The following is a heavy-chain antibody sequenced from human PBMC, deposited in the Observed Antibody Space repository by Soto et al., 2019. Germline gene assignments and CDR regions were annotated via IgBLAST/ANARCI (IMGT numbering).Heavy chain of an antibody. J-gene: IGHJ4*02. CDR3: ARGIRGGLTV. Sequence: QVQLVQSGAEVKKPGASVKVSCKASGYTFTIYDINWVRQATGPGLEWMGWMNPNSANTGYAQKFQGRVTMTRNTSISTAYMELSSLRSDDTAMYYCARGIRGGLTVWGQGTLVTVSS. V-gene: IGHV1-8*01. CDR1: GYTFTIYD. D-gene: IGHD2-15*01. CDR2: MNPNSANT.